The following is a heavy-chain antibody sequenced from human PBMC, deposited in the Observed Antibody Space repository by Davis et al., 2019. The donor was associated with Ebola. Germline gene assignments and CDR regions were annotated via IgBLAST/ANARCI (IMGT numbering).Heavy chain of an antibody. CDR3: ARGGGSTYSGIDH. V-gene: IGHV1-2*06. CDR1: GYTFTDYN. Sequence: ASVKVSCKASGYTFTDYNIHWMRQAPGQGLEWLGRVILKSGATNYAQKFQGRVTMNRDTSISTVYMELRSLRSDDTAVYYCARGGGSTYSGIDHWGQGTLVTVSS. D-gene: IGHD2-21*01. CDR2: VILKSGAT. J-gene: IGHJ4*02.